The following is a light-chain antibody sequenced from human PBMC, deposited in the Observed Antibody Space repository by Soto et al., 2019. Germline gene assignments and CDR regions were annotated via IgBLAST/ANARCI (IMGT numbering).Light chain of an antibody. V-gene: IGKV3-20*01. Sequence: EIVLTQSPGTLSLSPEEGATLSCRASQSVSYNYIAWYQQKPDQTPRLLMYRTSSRAADISDRFSGSGSGTDFTLTISRLQPEDSAVYYCQQYGGSPPSTFGQGTKLEIK. CDR3: QQYGGSPPST. CDR2: RTS. J-gene: IGKJ2*01. CDR1: QSVSYNY.